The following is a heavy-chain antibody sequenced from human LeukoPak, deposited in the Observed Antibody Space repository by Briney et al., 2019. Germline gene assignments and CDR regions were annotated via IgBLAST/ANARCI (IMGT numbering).Heavy chain of an antibody. CDR1: ANYW. D-gene: IGHD6-6*01. CDR2: IKQDGSEK. Sequence: GGSLRLSCAASANYWMSWVRQAPGRGLEWVANIKQDGSEKYYVDSVKGRFTISRDNAKNSLYLQMNSLRAEDTAVYYCAREPPSSIAAPGAFDIWGQGTIVTVSS. J-gene: IGHJ3*02. CDR3: AREPPSSIAAPGAFDI. V-gene: IGHV3-7*01.